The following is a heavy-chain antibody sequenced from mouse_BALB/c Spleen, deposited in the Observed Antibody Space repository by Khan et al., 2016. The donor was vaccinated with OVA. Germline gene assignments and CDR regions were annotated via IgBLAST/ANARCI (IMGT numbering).Heavy chain of an antibody. D-gene: IGHD1-1*01. J-gene: IGHJ4*01. Sequence: QVQLKESGPGLVAPSQSLSITCTVSGFSLTNYGVHWLRQPPGKGLEWLGLIWAGGNTNYNSALMSRLSISKDNSKSQVFLKMNSLQTDDTAIYYCAREDYYGSSPHAMDYWGQGTSVTVSS. CDR1: GFSLTNYG. CDR3: AREDYYGSSPHAMDY. V-gene: IGHV2-9*02. CDR2: IWAGGNT.